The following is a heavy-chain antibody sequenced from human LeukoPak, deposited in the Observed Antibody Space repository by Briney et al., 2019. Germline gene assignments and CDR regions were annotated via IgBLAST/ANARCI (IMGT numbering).Heavy chain of an antibody. CDR1: GGSFSGYY. CDR2: INHSGST. D-gene: IGHD6-13*01. CDR3: ARGQAAAGTGYYFDY. V-gene: IGHV4-34*01. Sequence: SETLSLTCAVYGGSFSGYYWSWIRQPPGKGLEWIGEINHSGSTNYNPSLKSRVTISVDTSKNQFSLKLSSVTAADTAVYYCARGQAAAGTGYYFDYWGQGTLVTVFS. J-gene: IGHJ4*02.